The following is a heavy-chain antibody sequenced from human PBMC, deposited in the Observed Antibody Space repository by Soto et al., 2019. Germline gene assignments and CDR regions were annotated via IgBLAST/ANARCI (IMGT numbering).Heavy chain of an antibody. V-gene: IGHV4-31*03. D-gene: IGHD6-6*01. CDR3: ARDGIAARPRGYFDY. Sequence: QVQLQESGPGLVKPSQTLSLTCTVSGGSISSGGYYWSWIRQHPGKGLEWIGYIYYSGSTYYNPSLKSRVTISVDTSKNQFSRKLSSVTAADTAVYYCARDGIAARPRGYFDYWGQGTLVTVSS. J-gene: IGHJ4*02. CDR2: IYYSGST. CDR1: GGSISSGGYY.